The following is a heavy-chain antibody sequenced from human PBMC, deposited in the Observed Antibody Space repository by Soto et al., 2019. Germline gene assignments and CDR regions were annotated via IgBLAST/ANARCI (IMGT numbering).Heavy chain of an antibody. J-gene: IGHJ5*02. CDR1: HATLTGYT. CDR2: ISSLSGNT. Sequence: QVHLVQSETEVKEPGASVTVSSKTSHATLTGYTTNWVRQAPGQGLEWLGWISSLSGNTYYARDFQGRLTMTTNTSATTAYMELRSLRSDDTAVYFCARGTVTSGRWFGPWGQGTLVTVSS. CDR3: ARGTVTSGRWFGP. D-gene: IGHD4-17*01. V-gene: IGHV1-18*04.